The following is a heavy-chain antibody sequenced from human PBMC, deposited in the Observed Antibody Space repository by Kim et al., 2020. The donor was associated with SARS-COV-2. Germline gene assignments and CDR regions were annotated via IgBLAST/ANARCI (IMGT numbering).Heavy chain of an antibody. CDR1: GCSISSYY. CDR2: IYYRRST. V-gene: IGHV4-59*01. J-gene: IGHJ5*02. Sequence: SETLSLTCTVSGCSISSYYWILIRQPPGKGLDWFGYIYYRRSTNYNPPLTRPVTITVYSSKNQFSLKLSSLTAAATAVYYCAIDLIAAAGYNWFDPWGQG. CDR3: AIDLIAAAGYNWFDP. D-gene: IGHD6-13*01.